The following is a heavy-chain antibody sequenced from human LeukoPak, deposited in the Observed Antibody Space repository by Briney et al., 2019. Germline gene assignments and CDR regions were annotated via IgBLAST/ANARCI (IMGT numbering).Heavy chain of an antibody. CDR1: GFTFSSYW. V-gene: IGHV3-7*01. Sequence: GGSLRLSCAASGFTFSSYWMSWVRQAPGKGLEWVANIKQDGSEKYYVDSVKGRFTISRDNAENSLYLQMHSLRAEDTAVYYCARVPVCSGGSCYSVYTFDIWGQGTMVTVSS. D-gene: IGHD2-15*01. CDR3: ARVPVCSGGSCYSVYTFDI. J-gene: IGHJ3*02. CDR2: IKQDGSEK.